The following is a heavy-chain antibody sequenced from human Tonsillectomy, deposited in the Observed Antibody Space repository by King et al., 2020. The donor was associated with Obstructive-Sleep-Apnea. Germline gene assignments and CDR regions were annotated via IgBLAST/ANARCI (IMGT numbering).Heavy chain of an antibody. V-gene: IGHV4-30-4*01. J-gene: IGHJ4*02. D-gene: IGHD2-15*01. CDR1: GGSISSGDYY. CDR3: ARVPNCSGGSCYSHPYYFDY. Sequence: QLQESGPGLVKPSQTLSLTCTVSGGSISSGDYYWSWIRQPPGKGLEWIGYIYYSGSTYYNPSLKSRVTISVDTSKNQFSLKLSSVTAADTAGYYCARVPNCSGGSCYSHPYYFDYWGQGTLVTVSS. CDR2: IYYSGST.